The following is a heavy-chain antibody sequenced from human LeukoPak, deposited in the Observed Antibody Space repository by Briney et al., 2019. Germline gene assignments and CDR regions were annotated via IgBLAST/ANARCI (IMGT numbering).Heavy chain of an antibody. CDR3: ARDHVTGYSGSFEDY. J-gene: IGHJ4*02. CDR1: GFTFSNYG. Sequence: PGGSLRLSCAASGFTFSNYGMNWVRQAPGKGLEWVSSISSSSYMYYADSVKGRFTISRDNAKNSLYLQMNSLRAEGTAVYYCARDHVTGYSGSFEDYWGQGTLVTVSS. V-gene: IGHV3-21*01. CDR2: ISSSSYM. D-gene: IGHD1-26*01.